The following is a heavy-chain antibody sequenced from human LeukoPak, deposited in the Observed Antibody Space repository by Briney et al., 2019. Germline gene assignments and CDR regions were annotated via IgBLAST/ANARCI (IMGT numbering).Heavy chain of an antibody. Sequence: GGSLRLSCAASGFSFSSYWMHWVRQAPGKGLEWVAFIRYDGSNKYYADSVKGRFTISRDNSKNTLYLQMNSLRAEDTAVYYCAKSFIVLMVYAIDDAFDIWGQGTMVTVSS. V-gene: IGHV3-30*02. CDR3: AKSFIVLMVYAIDDAFDI. CDR1: GFSFSSYW. D-gene: IGHD2-8*01. CDR2: IRYDGSNK. J-gene: IGHJ3*02.